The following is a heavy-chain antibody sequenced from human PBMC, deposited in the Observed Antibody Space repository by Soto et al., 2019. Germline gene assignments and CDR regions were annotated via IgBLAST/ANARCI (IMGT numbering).Heavy chain of an antibody. CDR3: ARAMVVTQNWFDP. CDR2: IYYSGST. V-gene: IGHV4-30-4*01. Sequence: SETLSLTCTVSGVSLSSGDYYWSWIRPPPGKGLEWIGYIYYSGSTYYNPSLKSRVTISVDTSKNQSSLKLSSVTAADTAVYYCARAMVVTQNWFDPWGQGTLVTVSS. D-gene: IGHD2-21*02. J-gene: IGHJ5*02. CDR1: GVSLSSGDYY.